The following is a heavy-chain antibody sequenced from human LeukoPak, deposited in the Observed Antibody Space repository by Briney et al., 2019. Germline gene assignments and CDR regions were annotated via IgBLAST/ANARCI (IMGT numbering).Heavy chain of an antibody. CDR2: IKQEGSEK. CDR3: ARGSSSWSGGEYYFDH. V-gene: IGHV3-7*04. J-gene: IGHJ4*02. D-gene: IGHD6-13*01. Sequence: GGSLRLSCAASGFTFSSSAMSWVRQAPGKGLEWVANIKQEGSEKYYVDSVKGRFTLSRDNAKNSLYLQMTSLRAEDTAIYYCARGSSSWSGGEYYFDHWGQGTLVTVSS. CDR1: GFTFSSSA.